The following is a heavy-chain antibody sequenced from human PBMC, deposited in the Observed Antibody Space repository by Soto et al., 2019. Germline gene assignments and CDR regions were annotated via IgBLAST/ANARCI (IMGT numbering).Heavy chain of an antibody. CDR2: IYYSGST. CDR3: ASGSRFCGGGGCYSDSGAFDI. V-gene: IGHV4-31*03. Sequence: QVQLQESGPGLVKPSQTLSLTCTVSGGSFTSAGYYWSWIRERPGKGLEWIGNIYYSGSTHYSPSLESRVTLSVDTSRNQFSLRLSSVTAADTAVYYCASGSRFCGGGGCYSDSGAFDIWGQGTMVTVSS. D-gene: IGHD2-15*01. CDR1: GGSFTSAGYY. J-gene: IGHJ3*02.